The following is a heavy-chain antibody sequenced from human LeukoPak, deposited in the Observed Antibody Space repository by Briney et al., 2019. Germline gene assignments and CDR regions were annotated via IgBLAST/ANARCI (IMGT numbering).Heavy chain of an antibody. Sequence: ASETLSLTCAVYGGSFSGYYWSWIRQPPGKGLEWIGEINHSGSTNYNPSVKSRVTISVDTSKNQFSLKLSSVTAADTAVYYCARGPQWLGGYYFDYWGQGTLVTVSS. CDR3: ARGPQWLGGYYFDY. J-gene: IGHJ4*02. CDR1: GGSFSGYY. V-gene: IGHV4-34*01. CDR2: INHSGST. D-gene: IGHD6-19*01.